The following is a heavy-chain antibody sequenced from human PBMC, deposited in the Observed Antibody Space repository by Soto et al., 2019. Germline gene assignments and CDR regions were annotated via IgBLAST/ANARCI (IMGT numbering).Heavy chain of an antibody. D-gene: IGHD3-3*01. CDR2: IYYSGST. V-gene: IGHV4-31*03. CDR3: ATTRQDFWVLWV. J-gene: IGHJ4*02. CDR1: GGSISSGGYY. Sequence: QVQLQESGPGLVKPSQTLSLTCTVSGGSISSGGYYWSWIRQHPGKGLEWIGYIYYSGSTYYNPSLKSRVTRSVDTSKNQFSLKPSSVTAADTAVYYCATTRQDFWVLWVWGQGTLVTVSS.